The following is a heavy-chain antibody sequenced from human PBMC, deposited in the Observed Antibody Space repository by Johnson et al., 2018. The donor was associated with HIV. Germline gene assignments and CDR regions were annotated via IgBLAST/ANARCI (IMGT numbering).Heavy chain of an antibody. CDR1: GFTFSSYD. CDR3: AREGMGGDIVVVPAALGAFDI. CDR2: INWNGAIT. V-gene: IGHV3-20*04. J-gene: IGHJ3*02. Sequence: VLLVESGGDLVQPGGSLRLSCAASGFTFSSYDMHWVRQVRGKGLEWVSGINWNGAITGYAGSVNGRFIISRDNAKNSLYLQMNSLRAEDTALYYCAREGMGGDIVVVPAALGAFDIWGQGTMVTVSS. D-gene: IGHD2-2*01.